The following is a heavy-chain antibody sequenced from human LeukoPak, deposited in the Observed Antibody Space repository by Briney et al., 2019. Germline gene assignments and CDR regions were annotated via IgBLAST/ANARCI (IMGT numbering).Heavy chain of an antibody. D-gene: IGHD3-10*01. J-gene: IGHJ4*02. CDR3: ARVSTHSGTMFYFDY. CDR2: IKPDGSEK. CDR1: GFTFSSYA. Sequence: PSGGSLRLSCAASGFTFSSYAMHWVRQAPGKGLEWVANIKPDGSEKYYVDSVKGRFTISRDNAKNSLYLQVNSLRAEDTAVYYCARVSTHSGTMFYFDYWGQGTLVTVSS. V-gene: IGHV3-7*01.